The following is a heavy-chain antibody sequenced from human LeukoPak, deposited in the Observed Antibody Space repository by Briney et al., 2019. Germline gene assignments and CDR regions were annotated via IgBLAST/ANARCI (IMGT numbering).Heavy chain of an antibody. V-gene: IGHV3-30-3*02. CDR2: ISYDGSNK. J-gene: IGHJ6*02. CDR3: AKSLGFGDPYYYGMDV. CDR1: GFTFSSYA. Sequence: PGGSLRLSCAASGFTFSSYAMHWVRQAPGKGLEWVAVISYDGSNKYYADSVKGRFTISRDNSKNTLYLQMNSLRAEDTAVYYCAKSLGFGDPYYYGMDVWGQGTTVTVSS. D-gene: IGHD3-10*01.